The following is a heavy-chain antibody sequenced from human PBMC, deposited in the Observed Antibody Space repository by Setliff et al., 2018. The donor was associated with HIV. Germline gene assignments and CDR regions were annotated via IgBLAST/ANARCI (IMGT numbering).Heavy chain of an antibody. CDR3: AKVPDYYDSGDY. Sequence: SLKISCAASGLRFEDYAMQWVRLPPGKGLQWVSCISFDSGTIGYAESVKGRFTISRDNAKNTLHLQMNSLRPEDTGLYYCAKVPDYYDSGDYWGQGTLVTVSS. D-gene: IGHD3-16*01. CDR2: ISFDSGTI. J-gene: IGHJ4*02. V-gene: IGHV3-9*01. CDR1: GLRFEDYA.